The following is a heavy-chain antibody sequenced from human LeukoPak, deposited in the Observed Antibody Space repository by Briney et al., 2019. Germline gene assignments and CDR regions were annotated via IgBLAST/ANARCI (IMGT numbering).Heavy chain of an antibody. CDR2: ISSSGSTT. CDR1: GFTFSSYE. Sequence: GGSLRLSCAASGFTFSSYEMNWVRQAPGKGLEWVSYISSSGSTTYYADSVKGRFTISRDNSKNTLYLQINSLRAEDTAVYYCAKDPSVYYGDYIIRWGQGTLVIVSS. CDR3: AKDPSVYYGDYIIR. J-gene: IGHJ4*02. D-gene: IGHD4-17*01. V-gene: IGHV3-48*03.